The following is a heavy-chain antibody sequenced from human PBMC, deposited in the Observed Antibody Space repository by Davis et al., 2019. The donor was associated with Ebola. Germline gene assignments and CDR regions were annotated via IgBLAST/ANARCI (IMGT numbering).Heavy chain of an antibody. V-gene: IGHV1-2*02. Sequence: ASVKVSCKASGYTFTSYYMNWVRQAPGQGLEWMGWINPNSGDTNYAQKFQGRVTMTRDTSVTTAYMELSRLRSGDTAFYYCARLGSSNWNDYWGQGTLVTVSS. CDR2: INPNSGDT. D-gene: IGHD1-1*01. CDR1: GYTFTSYY. CDR3: ARLGSSNWNDY. J-gene: IGHJ4*02.